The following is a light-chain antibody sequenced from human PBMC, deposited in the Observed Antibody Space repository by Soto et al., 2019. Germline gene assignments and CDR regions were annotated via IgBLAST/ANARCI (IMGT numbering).Light chain of an antibody. CDR1: SGYSNYK. Sequence: QSVLTQPPSASASLGASVTLTCTLSSGYSNYKVDWYQQRPGKGPRFVMRVGAGGIVGSKGDGIPDRFSVLASGLNRYLTIENIQAEDESDYHCGADHSSGSNFVVFGGGTKLTVL. CDR3: GADHSSGSNFVV. V-gene: IGLV9-49*01. J-gene: IGLJ3*02. CDR2: VGAGGIVG.